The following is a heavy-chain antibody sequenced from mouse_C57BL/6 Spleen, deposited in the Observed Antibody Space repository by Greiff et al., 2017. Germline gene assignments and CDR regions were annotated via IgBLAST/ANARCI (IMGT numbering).Heavy chain of an antibody. D-gene: IGHD1-1*01. V-gene: IGHV1-69*01. CDR1: GYTFTSYW. J-gene: IGHJ3*01. CDR3: ARGEVYYYGSSSFAY. CDR2: IDPSDSYT. Sequence: QVQLQQPGAELVMPGASVKLSCKASGYTFTSYWMHWVKQRPGQGLEWIGEIDPSDSYTNYNQKFKGKSTLTVDKSSSTAYMQLSSLTSEDSAVYYCARGEVYYYGSSSFAYWGQGTLVTVSA.